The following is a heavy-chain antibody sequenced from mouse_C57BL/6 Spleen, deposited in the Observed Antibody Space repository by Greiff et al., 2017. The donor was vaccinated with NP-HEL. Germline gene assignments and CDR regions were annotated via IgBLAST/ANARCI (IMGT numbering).Heavy chain of an antibody. Sequence: EVQLQQSGPGLVKPSQSLSLTCSVTGYSITSGYYWNWIRQFPGNKLEWMGYISYDGSNNYNPSLKNRISITRDTSKNQFFLKLNSVTTEDTATYYCAREGEGGLDYWGQGTTLTVSS. V-gene: IGHV3-6*01. CDR1: GYSITSGYY. CDR3: AREGEGGLDY. J-gene: IGHJ2*01. CDR2: ISYDGSN.